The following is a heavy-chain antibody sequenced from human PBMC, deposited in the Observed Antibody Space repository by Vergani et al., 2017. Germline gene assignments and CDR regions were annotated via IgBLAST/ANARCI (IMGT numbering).Heavy chain of an antibody. CDR2: INPSGGST. V-gene: IGHV1-46*01. Sequence: QVQLVQSGAEVKKPGASVKVSCKASGYTFTSYYMHWVRQAPGQGLEWMGIINPSGGSTSYAQKFQGRVTMTRDTSTSTVYLELSSLRSEDTAVYYCARVLGGDWFDPWGQGTLVTVSS. CDR1: GYTFTSYY. CDR3: ARVLGGDWFDP. J-gene: IGHJ5*02. D-gene: IGHD3-16*01.